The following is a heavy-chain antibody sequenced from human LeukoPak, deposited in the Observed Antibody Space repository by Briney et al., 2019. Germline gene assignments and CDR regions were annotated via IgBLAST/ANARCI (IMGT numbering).Heavy chain of an antibody. J-gene: IGHJ3*02. CDR1: GFTFSSYG. D-gene: IGHD3-22*01. V-gene: IGHV3-30*18. CDR3: AKGILTYDYDSSGRNAFDI. CDR2: ISYDGSNK. Sequence: GRSLRLSCAASGFTFSSYGMHWVRQAPGKGLEWVAVISYDGSNKYYADSVKGRFTISRDNSKNTLYLQMNSLRAEDTAVYYCAKGILTYDYDSSGRNAFDIWGQGTMVTVSS.